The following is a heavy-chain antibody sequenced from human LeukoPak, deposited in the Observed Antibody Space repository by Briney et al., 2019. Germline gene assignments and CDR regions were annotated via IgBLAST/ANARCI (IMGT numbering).Heavy chain of an antibody. CDR1: GFTFSSYW. V-gene: IGHV3-7*03. J-gene: IGHJ4*02. D-gene: IGHD6-19*01. CDR2: IKQDGSEK. CDR3: AKDASRQWLAYFDY. Sequence: GGSLILSCAASGFTFSSYWMSWVRQAPGKGLEWVANIKQDGSEKYYVDSVKGRFTISKDNAKNSLYLQMNSLRAEDTALYYCAKDASRQWLAYFDYWGQGTLVTVSS.